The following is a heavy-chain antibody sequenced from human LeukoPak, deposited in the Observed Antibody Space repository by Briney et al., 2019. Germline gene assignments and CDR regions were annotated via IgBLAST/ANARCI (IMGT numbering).Heavy chain of an antibody. J-gene: IGHJ4*02. CDR3: AKDGDYYGSGTHSDYFDY. Sequence: GGSLTLSCAASGFTFDDYTMHWVRQAPGKGLEWVSLISWDGGSTYYSDSVKGRFTISRDNSKNSLYLQMNSLRTEDTALYYCAKDGDYYGSGTHSDYFDYWGQGTLVTVSS. CDR1: GFTFDDYT. D-gene: IGHD3-10*01. V-gene: IGHV3-43*01. CDR2: ISWDGGST.